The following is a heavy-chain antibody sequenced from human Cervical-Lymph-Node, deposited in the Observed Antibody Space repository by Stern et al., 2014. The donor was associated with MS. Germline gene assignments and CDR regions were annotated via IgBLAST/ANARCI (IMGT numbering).Heavy chain of an antibody. CDR2: ISSGGSYI. CDR1: GFTFSSYS. CDR3: ARGRGGNYRYYFDY. D-gene: IGHD4-23*01. V-gene: IGHV3-21*01. Sequence: EVQLVESGGGLVKPGGSLRLSCAASGFTFSSYSMNWVRQAPGKGLEWVASISSGGSYIYYADSLKGRFTISRDNAKNSLYLHMNSLRAEDTAVYYCARGRGGNYRYYFDYWGQGTLVTVSS. J-gene: IGHJ4*02.